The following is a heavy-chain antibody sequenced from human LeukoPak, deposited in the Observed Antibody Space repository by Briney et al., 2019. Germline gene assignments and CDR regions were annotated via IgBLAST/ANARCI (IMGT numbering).Heavy chain of an antibody. CDR3: ARDPAIVVVPAATYYYYGMDV. CDR1: GGTFSSYA. D-gene: IGHD2-2*01. J-gene: IGHJ6*04. Sequence: GASVKVSCKASGGTFSSYAISWVRQAPGQGLEWMGGIIPIFGTANYAQKFQGRVTITADESTSTAYMELSSLRSEDTAVYYCARDPAIVVVPAATYYYYGMDVWGKGTTVTVPS. CDR2: IIPIFGTA. V-gene: IGHV1-69*13.